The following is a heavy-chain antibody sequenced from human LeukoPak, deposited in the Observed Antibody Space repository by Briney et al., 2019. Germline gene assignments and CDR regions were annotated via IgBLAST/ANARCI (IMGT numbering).Heavy chain of an antibody. J-gene: IGHJ3*02. CDR1: GGSISSGTYY. CDR3: ARGSLWVPSGGYNRYDVFDI. V-gene: IGHV4-61*02. D-gene: IGHD3-22*01. Sequence: SETLSLTCTVSGGSISSGTYYWNCIRQSAGKGLEFIGRIYSIGSTNYNPSLKSRLTISVDTSKNQFSLKLSSVAAADTGEYNSARGSLWVPSGGYNRYDVFDIWGQGTLVTVSS. CDR2: IYSIGST.